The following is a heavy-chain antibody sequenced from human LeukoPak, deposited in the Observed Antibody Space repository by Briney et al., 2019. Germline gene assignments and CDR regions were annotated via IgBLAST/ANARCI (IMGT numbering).Heavy chain of an antibody. CDR1: GGSISSYY. CDR2: IYYSGST. CDR3: ARGPYYYGSGSDP. J-gene: IGHJ5*02. D-gene: IGHD3-10*01. Sequence: SETLPLTCTVSGGSISSYYWSWIRQPPGKGLEWIGYIYYSGSTNYNPSLKSRVTISVDTSKNQFSLKLSSVTAADTAVYYCARGPYYYGSGSDPWGQGTLVTVSS. V-gene: IGHV4-59*01.